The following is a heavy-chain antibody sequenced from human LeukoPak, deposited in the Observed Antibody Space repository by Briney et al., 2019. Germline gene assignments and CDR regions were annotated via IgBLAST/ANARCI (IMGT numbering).Heavy chain of an antibody. CDR2: IIPVFGTV. CDR3: ARGGDLPIVPAAINWFDP. Sequence: SVKVSCKASGGTFSTYAVSWVRQAPGQGLEWIGRIIPVFGTVNYAQKFQGRVTITRNTSISTAYMELSSLRSEDTAVYYCARGGDLPIVPAAINWFDPWGQGTLVTVSS. CDR1: GGTFSTYA. D-gene: IGHD2-2*01. J-gene: IGHJ5*02. V-gene: IGHV1-69*05.